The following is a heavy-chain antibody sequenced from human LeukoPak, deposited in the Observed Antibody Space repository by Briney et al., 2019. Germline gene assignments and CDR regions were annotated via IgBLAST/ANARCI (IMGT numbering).Heavy chain of an antibody. CDR3: ARCPDYASFDY. CDR2: IYYSGNT. CDR1: GGSISDDY. J-gene: IGHJ4*02. D-gene: IGHD3-16*01. V-gene: IGHV4-59*01. Sequence: SETLSLTCTVSGGSISDDYWNWIRQPPGKGLEWIGHIYYSGNTDYNPSLKSRVTISVDTSKNQFSLKLSSVTAADTAVYYCARCPDYASFDYWGQGTLVTVSS.